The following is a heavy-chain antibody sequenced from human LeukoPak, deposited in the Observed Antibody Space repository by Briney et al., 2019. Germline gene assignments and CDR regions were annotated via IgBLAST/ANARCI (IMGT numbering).Heavy chain of an antibody. CDR2: ISYDGSNK. CDR3: AKSYYDYVWGSYN. CDR1: GFTFSSYG. J-gene: IGHJ4*02. Sequence: PGGSLRLSCAASGFTFSSYGMHWVRQAPGKGLEWVAVISYDGSNKYYADSVKGRFTISRDNSKNTLYLQMNSLRAEDTAVYYCAKSYYDYVWGSYNWGQGTLVTVSS. D-gene: IGHD3-16*01. V-gene: IGHV3-30*18.